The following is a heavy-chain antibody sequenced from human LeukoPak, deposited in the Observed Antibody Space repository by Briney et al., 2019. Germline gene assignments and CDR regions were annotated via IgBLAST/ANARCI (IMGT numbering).Heavy chain of an antibody. CDR3: ARVACGTECYYRMDV. Sequence: GGSLRLSCATSGFTFTSHAMSWVRQPPGKGLEWVSVISGTTGGTFYGESVKGRFTVSRDKSRDTLYLQMNSLRAEDAAVYFCARVACGTECYYRMDVWGQGTTVTVSS. CDR2: ISGTTGGT. D-gene: IGHD2-21*01. CDR1: GFTFTSHA. J-gene: IGHJ6*02. V-gene: IGHV3-23*01.